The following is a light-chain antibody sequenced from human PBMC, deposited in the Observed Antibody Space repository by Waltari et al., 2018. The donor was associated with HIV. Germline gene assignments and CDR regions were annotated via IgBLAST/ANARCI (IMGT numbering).Light chain of an antibody. Sequence: QSVLTQPPSASGTPGPGVTISGFGIPSNSGTHTVNLYQHLPGAAPKLIIFRNHQRPSGVPDRFSGSQSGTSAFLTITGLLSGDEATYYCAAWDASLHVVFGGGTQLTVL. CDR1: PSNSGTHT. V-gene: IGLV1-44*01. CDR3: AAWDASLHVV. J-gene: IGLJ2*01. CDR2: RNH.